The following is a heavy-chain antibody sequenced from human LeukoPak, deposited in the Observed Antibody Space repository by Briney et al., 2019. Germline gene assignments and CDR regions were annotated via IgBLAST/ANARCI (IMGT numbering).Heavy chain of an antibody. CDR2: INHSGST. CDR1: GGSFSGYY. V-gene: IGHV4-34*01. CDR3: ARDRGYSYGPNYFDY. D-gene: IGHD5-18*01. J-gene: IGHJ4*02. Sequence: SETLSLTCAVYGGSFSGYYWSWIRQPPGKGLEWIGEINHSGSTNYNPSLKSRVTISVDTSKNHFSLKLSSVTAADTAVYYCARDRGYSYGPNYFDYWGQGTLVTVSS.